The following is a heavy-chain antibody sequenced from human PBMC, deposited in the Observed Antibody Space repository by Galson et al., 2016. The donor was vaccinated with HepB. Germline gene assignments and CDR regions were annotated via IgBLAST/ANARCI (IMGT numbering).Heavy chain of an antibody. D-gene: IGHD1-1*01. Sequence: TLSLTCTVSGGSISSGNYYWSWIRQHPGGGLEWIGYINYSGGTYYNPSLKSRVTMSVDTSKNQFFLKLTSVTAADTAVYYCARDLGSADYYYGIDVWGNGTTVTVSS. CDR1: GGSISSGNYY. CDR2: INYSGGT. V-gene: IGHV4-31*03. J-gene: IGHJ6*04. CDR3: ARDLGSADYYYGIDV.